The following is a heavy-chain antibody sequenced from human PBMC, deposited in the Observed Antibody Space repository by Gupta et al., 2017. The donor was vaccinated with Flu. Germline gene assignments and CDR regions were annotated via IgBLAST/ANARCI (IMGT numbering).Heavy chain of an antibody. J-gene: IGHJ4*02. D-gene: IGHD3-16*02. Sequence: DVQLVESGGGLVQPGGSVRLTCVTSGFTFSGSHMNWIRQAPGKGLEWISYIGSGGNTDYADSVRGRFTISRDNDRDSLFLQMNRLRDEDTALYYCARDLNWAFIGWGQGALVTGSS. CDR2: IGSGGNT. CDR1: GFTFSGSH. V-gene: IGHV3-48*02. CDR3: ARDLNWAFIG.